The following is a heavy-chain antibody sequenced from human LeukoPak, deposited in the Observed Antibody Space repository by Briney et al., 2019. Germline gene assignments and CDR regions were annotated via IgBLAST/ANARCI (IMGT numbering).Heavy chain of an antibody. D-gene: IGHD4-17*01. J-gene: IGHJ2*01. CDR3: AKGGTTVHWYFDL. CDR1: GFTFSSYV. Sequence: GGSRRLSCAASGFTFSSYVMSWVRQAPGKGLEWVSSISGSGSSTYYADSVKGRFTISRDNSKNTLYLQMNSLRAEDTALYYCAKGGTTVHWYFDLWGRGTPVTVSS. CDR2: ISGSGSST. V-gene: IGHV3-23*01.